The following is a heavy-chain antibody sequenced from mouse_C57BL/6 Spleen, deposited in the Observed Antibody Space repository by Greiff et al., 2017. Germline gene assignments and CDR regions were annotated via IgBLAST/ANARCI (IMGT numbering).Heavy chain of an antibody. J-gene: IGHJ1*03. V-gene: IGHV5-4*03. CDR3: ARGIAYYSNYGWYFDV. CDR1: GFTFSSYA. D-gene: IGHD2-5*01. Sequence: VKLQESGGGLVKPGGSLKLSCAASGFTFSSYAMSRVRQTPEKRLEWVATISDGGSHTYYPDNVKSRFTISRDNAKNNLYMQMSRLKSEDTAMYYCARGIAYYSNYGWYFDVWGTGTTVTVSS. CDR2: ISDGGSHT.